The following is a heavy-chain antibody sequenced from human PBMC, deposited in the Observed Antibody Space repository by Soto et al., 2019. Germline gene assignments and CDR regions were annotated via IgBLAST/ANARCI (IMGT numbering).Heavy chain of an antibody. V-gene: IGHV4-59*01. J-gene: IGHJ6*02. CDR2: IYYSGST. D-gene: IGHD3-3*01. CDR1: GGSISSYY. CDR3: ARDVKRYDFWSGPGYYYGMDV. Sequence: NPSETLSLTCTVSGGSISSYYWSWIRQPPGKGLEWIGYIYYSGSTNYNPSLKSRVTISVDTSKNQFSPKLSSVTAADTAVYYCARDVKRYDFWSGPGYYYGMDVWGQGTTVTVSS.